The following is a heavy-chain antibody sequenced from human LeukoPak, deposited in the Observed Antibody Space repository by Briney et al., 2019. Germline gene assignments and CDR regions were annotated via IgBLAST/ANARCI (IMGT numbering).Heavy chain of an antibody. CDR3: AKAASASAAIDY. V-gene: IGHV3-64*01. J-gene: IGHJ4*02. CDR2: ISSNGGST. Sequence: QAGGSLRLSCAASGFTFSSYAMHWVRQAPGKGLGYVSAISSNGGSTYYANSVKGRFTISRDNSKNTLYLQMGSLRAEDMAVYYCAKAASASAAIDYRGQGTLVTVSS. D-gene: IGHD2-2*01. CDR1: GFTFSSYA.